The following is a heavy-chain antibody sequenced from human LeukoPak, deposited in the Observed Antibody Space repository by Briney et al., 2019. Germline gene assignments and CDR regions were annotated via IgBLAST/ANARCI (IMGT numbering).Heavy chain of an antibody. V-gene: IGHV4-61*01. J-gene: IGHJ4*02. CDR2: IYYSGST. CDR3: ASGGTLDYDFWSGPGFDY. Sequence: SETLSLTCTVSGGSVSSGNYYWSWIRQPPGKGLEWIGYIYYSGSTNYNPSLKSRVTISVDTSKNQFSLKLSSVTAADTAVYYCASGGTLDYDFWSGPGFDYWGQGTLVTVSS. D-gene: IGHD3-3*01. CDR1: GGSVSSGNYY.